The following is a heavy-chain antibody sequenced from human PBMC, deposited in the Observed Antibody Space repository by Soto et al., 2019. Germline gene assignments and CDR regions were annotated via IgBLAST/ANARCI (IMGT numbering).Heavy chain of an antibody. CDR3: ARGGILPEYFQH. V-gene: IGHV5-51*01. CDR1: GYSFTSYW. Sequence: PGESLKISCKGSGYSFTSYWIGWVRQMPGKGLEWMGIIYPGDSDTRYSPSFQGQVTMTRNTSISTAYMELSSLRSEDTAVYYCARGGILPEYFQHWGQGTLVTVSS. CDR2: IYPGDSDT. J-gene: IGHJ1*01. D-gene: IGHD1-26*01.